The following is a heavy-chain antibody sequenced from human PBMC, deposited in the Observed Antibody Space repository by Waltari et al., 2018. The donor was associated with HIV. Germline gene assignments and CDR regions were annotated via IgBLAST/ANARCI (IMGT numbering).Heavy chain of an antibody. V-gene: IGHV1-46*01. D-gene: IGHD3-22*01. Sequence: QVRLAQSGPEVKKPGASVKVSCEASGYTLSTYHIHWVRQAPGQGHVWMGIIDPSHGRTTYKGKFQDRVTMTGETSTSTVFLEVRSLKSDDSAVYYCARETADTSDHWYGMDVWGQGTTVIVSS. CDR3: ARETADTSDHWYGMDV. J-gene: IGHJ6*02. CDR1: GYTLSTYH. CDR2: IDPSHGRT.